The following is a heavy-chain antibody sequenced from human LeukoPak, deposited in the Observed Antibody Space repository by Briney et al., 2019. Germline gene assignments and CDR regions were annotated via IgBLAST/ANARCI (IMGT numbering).Heavy chain of an antibody. Sequence: PSETLSLTCTVSGGSISSYYWSWIRQPAGKGLEWIGRIYTSGSTNYNPSLKSRVTMSVDTSKNQFSLKLSSVTAADTAVYYCARAGYSSSWYDSPYYFDCWGQGTLVTVSS. J-gene: IGHJ4*02. CDR2: IYTSGST. V-gene: IGHV4-4*07. CDR3: ARAGYSSSWYDSPYYFDC. CDR1: GGSISSYY. D-gene: IGHD6-13*01.